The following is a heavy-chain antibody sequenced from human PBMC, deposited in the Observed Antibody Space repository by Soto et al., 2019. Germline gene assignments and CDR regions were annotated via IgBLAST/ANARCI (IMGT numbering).Heavy chain of an antibody. V-gene: IGHV1-46*01. CDR2: INPASGST. D-gene: IGHD6-13*01. J-gene: IGHJ4*02. Sequence: QVQLVQSGAEVKKPGASVKLSCRTSGYTFTHYYIHWVRQAPGQGLEWLGIINPASGSTNYAQDFQGRVTLAMDTAPTTVYLDLSGLRAGDTALFYCARDLAAGDHWGQGTLVTVSS. CDR1: GYTFTHYY. CDR3: ARDLAAGDH.